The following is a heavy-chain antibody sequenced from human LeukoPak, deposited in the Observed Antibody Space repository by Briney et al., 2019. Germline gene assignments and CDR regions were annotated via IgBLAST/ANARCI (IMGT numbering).Heavy chain of an antibody. V-gene: IGHV1-18*01. Sequence: ASVKVSCKASGYTFTSYGISWVRQAPGQGLEWMGWISAYNGNTNYAQKLQGRVTMTTDTSTSTAFMELRSLRSDDTAVYYCARIQGITMVRGVMDYYYGMDVWGQGTTVTVSS. CDR3: ARIQGITMVRGVMDYYYGMDV. CDR2: ISAYNGNT. CDR1: GYTFTSYG. J-gene: IGHJ6*02. D-gene: IGHD3-10*01.